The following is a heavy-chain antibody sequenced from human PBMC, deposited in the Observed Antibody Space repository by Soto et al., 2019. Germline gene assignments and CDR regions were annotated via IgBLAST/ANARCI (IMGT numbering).Heavy chain of an antibody. J-gene: IGHJ3*02. V-gene: IGHV3-74*01. D-gene: IGHD5-12*01. Sequence: GGSLRLSCAASGFTFSSYWMHWVRQAPGKGLVWVSRINSDGSSTSYADSVKGRFTISRDNAKNTLYLQMNSLRAEDTAVYYCAREAGWLQLLSPAFDIWGQGTMVTVSS. CDR2: INSDGSST. CDR3: AREAGWLQLLSPAFDI. CDR1: GFTFSSYW.